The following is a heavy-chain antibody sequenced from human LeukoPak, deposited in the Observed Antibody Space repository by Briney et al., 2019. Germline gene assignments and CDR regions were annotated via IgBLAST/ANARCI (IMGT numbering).Heavy chain of an antibody. Sequence: PGGSLRLSCAASGFTFSDYYMHWVRQAPGKGLEWVAVIWYDGSNKYYADSVKGRFTISRDNSKNTLYLQMNSLRAEDTAVYYCASDGTYDFWSGKPTVWGQGTTVTVSS. V-gene: IGHV3-33*08. CDR2: IWYDGSNK. D-gene: IGHD3-3*01. CDR3: ASDGTYDFWSGKPTV. J-gene: IGHJ6*02. CDR1: GFTFSDYY.